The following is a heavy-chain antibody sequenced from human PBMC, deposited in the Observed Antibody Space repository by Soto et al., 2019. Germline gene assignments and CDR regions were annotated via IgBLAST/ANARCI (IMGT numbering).Heavy chain of an antibody. J-gene: IGHJ4*02. V-gene: IGHV1-69*01. D-gene: IGHD4-17*01. CDR3: ASPLAYGDPGRH. CDR1: GGAFSSSA. CDR2: FIPICGAQ. Sequence: QVQLVQSGAEVKKPGSSVKVSCKASGGAFSSSAISWVRQAPGQGLEWMGGFIPICGAQIYAQKFQGRVTVTADESTSTAYMELSSLRTDDTAVYYFASPLAYGDPGRHWGQGTLVTVSS.